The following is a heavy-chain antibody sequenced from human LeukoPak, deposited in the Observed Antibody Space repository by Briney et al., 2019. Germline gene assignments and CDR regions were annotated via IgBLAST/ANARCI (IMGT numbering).Heavy chain of an antibody. CDR3: AKGYGYRFFFDY. D-gene: IGHD5-12*01. J-gene: IGHJ4*02. CDR1: EFTFSSCA. V-gene: IGHV3-23*01. Sequence: GGSLRLSCAASEFTFSSCAMSWVRQAPGKGLEWVSAISGSGDTPYYADSVKGRFTISRDNSKNTLYLQMNSLRAEDTAVYYCAKGYGYRFFFDYWGQGTLVAVSS. CDR2: ISGSGDTP.